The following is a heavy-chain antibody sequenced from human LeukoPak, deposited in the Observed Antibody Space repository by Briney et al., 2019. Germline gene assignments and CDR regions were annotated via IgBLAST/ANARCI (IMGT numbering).Heavy chain of an antibody. V-gene: IGHV3-9*01. CDR3: ARATHSSGYFDY. D-gene: IGHD3-22*01. Sequence: GRSLRLSCAASGFTFDDYAMHWVRQAPGKGLEWVSGISWNSGSIGYADSVKGRFTISRDNSKNTLYLQMNSLRAEDTAVYYCARATHSSGYFDYWGQGTLVTVSS. CDR2: ISWNSGSI. CDR1: GFTFDDYA. J-gene: IGHJ4*02.